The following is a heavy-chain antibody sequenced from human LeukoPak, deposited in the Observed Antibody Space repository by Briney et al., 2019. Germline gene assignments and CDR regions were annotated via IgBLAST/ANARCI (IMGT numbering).Heavy chain of an antibody. J-gene: IGHJ4*02. D-gene: IGHD3-22*01. V-gene: IGHV3-7*01. CDR2: IKEDGSEK. Sequence: GGSLRLSCAASGFTFSYFWMSWVRQAPGKGLEWVANIKEDGSEKYYMDSVKGRFTISRDNAKNSLYLQMSSLRAEDTAVYYCAREYYYDSSGYGSFGYWGQGTLVPVSS. CDR1: GFTFSYFW. CDR3: AREYYYDSSGYGSFGY.